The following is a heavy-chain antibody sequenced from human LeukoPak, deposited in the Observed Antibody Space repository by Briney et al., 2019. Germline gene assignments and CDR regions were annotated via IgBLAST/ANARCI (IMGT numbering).Heavy chain of an antibody. J-gene: IGHJ6*03. CDR1: GFTFSSYS. D-gene: IGHD6-13*01. CDR3: ARVGKTPQLARDYYYYYMDV. V-gene: IGHV3-21*01. Sequence: PGGSLRLSCAASGFTFSSYSMNWVRQAPGKGLEGVSSISSSSSYIYYADSVKGRFTISRDYAKNSLYLQMSSLRAKDTAVYYCARVGKTPQLARDYYYYYMDVWGKGTTVTVSS. CDR2: ISSSSSYI.